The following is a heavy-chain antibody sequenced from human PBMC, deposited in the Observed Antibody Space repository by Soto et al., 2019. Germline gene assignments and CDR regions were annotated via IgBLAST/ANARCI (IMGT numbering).Heavy chain of an antibody. J-gene: IGHJ4*02. D-gene: IGHD3-10*01. CDR3: ARGVTMVRGVIHTPYFDY. Sequence: QVQLQESGPGLVKPSQTLSLTCTVSGGSISSGGYYWSWIRQHPGKGLEWIGYIYYSGSTYYNPSLKDRVTISVDTSKNQFSLKLSSVTAADTAVYSCARGVTMVRGVIHTPYFDYWGQGTLVTVSS. V-gene: IGHV4-31*03. CDR1: GGSISSGGYY. CDR2: IYYSGST.